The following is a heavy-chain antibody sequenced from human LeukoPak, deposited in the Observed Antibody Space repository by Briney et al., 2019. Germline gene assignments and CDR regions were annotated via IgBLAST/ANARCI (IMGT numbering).Heavy chain of an antibody. V-gene: IGHV3-23*01. J-gene: IGHJ3*02. CDR2: ITDSGGAT. CDR3: AKAYTRSWYAAFDI. CDR1: GFAFTDYA. Sequence: GGSLRLSCAASGFAFTDYAISWVRQAPGKGLEWVSAITDSGGATYYTDSVKGRFTISRDNSKNTLYLQMNSLRGDDTAIYYCAKAYTRSWYAAFDIWGQGTMVTISS. D-gene: IGHD6-13*01.